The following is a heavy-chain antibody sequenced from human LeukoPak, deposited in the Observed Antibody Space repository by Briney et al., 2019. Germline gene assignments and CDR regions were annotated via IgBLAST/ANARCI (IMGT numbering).Heavy chain of an antibody. J-gene: IGHJ4*02. D-gene: IGHD5/OR15-5a*01. CDR3: AKSVVPGGAYYFDY. V-gene: IGHV3-23*01. CDR2: ISGSGDTT. Sequence: GGSLRLSCAASGFTFSNYAMSWVRQAPGKGLEWVSAISGSGDTTYYADSVKGRFTLSRVNSKNTLYLQMHSLRAEDTAVYYCAKSVVPGGAYYFDYWGQGTLVTVSS. CDR1: GFTFSNYA.